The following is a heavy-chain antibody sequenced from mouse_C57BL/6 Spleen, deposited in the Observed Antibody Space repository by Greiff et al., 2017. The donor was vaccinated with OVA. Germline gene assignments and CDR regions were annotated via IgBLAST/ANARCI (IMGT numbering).Heavy chain of an antibody. D-gene: IGHD2-5*01. CDR2: ISSGSSTI. V-gene: IGHV5-17*01. CDR3: ARKVFYSNYGYYFDY. J-gene: IGHJ2*01. Sequence: EVKLVESGGGLVKPGGSLKLSCAASGFTFSDYGMHWVRQAPEKGLEWVAFISSGSSTIYYADTLKGRFTISRDNAKNTLFLQMTSLRSEDTAMYYCARKVFYSNYGYYFDYWGQGTTLTVSS. CDR1: GFTFSDYG.